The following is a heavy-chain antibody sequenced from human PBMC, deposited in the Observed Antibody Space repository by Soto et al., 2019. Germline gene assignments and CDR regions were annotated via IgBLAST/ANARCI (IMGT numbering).Heavy chain of an antibody. J-gene: IGHJ4*02. D-gene: IGHD3-22*01. CDR1: GFTFSSYA. Sequence: WGSVRLSCAAYGFTFSSYAMHWVRQAPGKGLEWVAVISYDGRNKYYADSVKGRFTISRENSKNTLYLQMNSLRAEDTAVYYCARVVNCCDSSGPEYWGKGNLVSVSS. CDR2: ISYDGRNK. CDR3: ARVVNCCDSSGPEY. V-gene: IGHV3-30*04.